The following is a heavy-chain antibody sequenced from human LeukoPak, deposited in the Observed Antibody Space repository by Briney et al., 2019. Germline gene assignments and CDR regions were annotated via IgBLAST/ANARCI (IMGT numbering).Heavy chain of an antibody. CDR1: GGSISSYY. CDR2: IYHSGST. CDR3: ARGGYYYGSGSHGLPDY. J-gene: IGHJ4*02. V-gene: IGHV4-59*12. D-gene: IGHD3-10*01. Sequence: SETLSLTCTVSGGSISSYYWSWIRQPPGKGLEWIGYIYHSGSTNYNPSLKSRVTISVDTSKNQFSLKLSSVTAADTAVYYCARGGYYYGSGSHGLPDYWGQGTLVTVSS.